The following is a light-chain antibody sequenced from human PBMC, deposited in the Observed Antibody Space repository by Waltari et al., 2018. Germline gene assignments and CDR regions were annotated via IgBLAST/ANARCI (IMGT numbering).Light chain of an antibody. CDR2: GAS. J-gene: IGKJ5*01. CDR1: QSVSSN. CDR3: QQYHNWPPIT. V-gene: IGKV3-15*01. Sequence: EIVMTQSPATLSVSPGERATLSCRASQSVSSNLAWYQQKPGQAPRLLIYGASTRATGIPARFRGSRSGTEFTLTISSLQSEDFAVYYCQQYHNWPPITFGQGTRLEI.